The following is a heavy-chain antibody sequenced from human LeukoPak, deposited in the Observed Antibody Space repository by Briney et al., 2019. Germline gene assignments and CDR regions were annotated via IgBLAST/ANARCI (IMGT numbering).Heavy chain of an antibody. CDR2: IYTSGST. J-gene: IGHJ6*03. V-gene: IGHV4-4*07. CDR1: GGSISSYY. Sequence: PSETLSLTCTVSGGSISSYYWSWIRQPAGKGPEWIGRIYTSGSTNYNPSLKSRVTISVDKSKNQFSLKLSSVTAADTAVYYCASLKYSSSWDYYYYCYMDVGGQGTTVTVSS. D-gene: IGHD6-13*01. CDR3: ASLKYSSSWDYYYYCYMDV.